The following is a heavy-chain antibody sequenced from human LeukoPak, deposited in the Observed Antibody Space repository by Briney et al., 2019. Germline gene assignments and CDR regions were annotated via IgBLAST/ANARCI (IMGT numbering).Heavy chain of an antibody. Sequence: KPSETLSLTCTVSGGSISSYYWSWIRQPAGKGLEWIGRIYTSGSTNYNPSLKSRVTMSVDTSKNQFSLKLSSVIAADTAVYYCARGGYYDSSGTLWYFDLWGRGTLVTVSS. CDR2: IYTSGST. CDR1: GGSISSYY. J-gene: IGHJ2*01. D-gene: IGHD3-22*01. V-gene: IGHV4-4*07. CDR3: ARGGYYDSSGTLWYFDL.